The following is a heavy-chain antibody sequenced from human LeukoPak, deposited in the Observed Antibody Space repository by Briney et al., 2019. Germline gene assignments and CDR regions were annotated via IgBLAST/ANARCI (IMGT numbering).Heavy chain of an antibody. J-gene: IGHJ5*02. D-gene: IGHD6-19*01. Sequence: SVKVSCQASGGTFSRYAISWVRQAPGQGLEWMGGIIPIFGTANYAQKFQGRVTITADKSTRTTYTALSSMRSEDTAVYYCAIEVTVAGTQFNWFDPWGQGTLVTVSS. CDR1: GGTFSRYA. CDR2: IIPIFGTA. CDR3: AIEVTVAGTQFNWFDP. V-gene: IGHV1-69*06.